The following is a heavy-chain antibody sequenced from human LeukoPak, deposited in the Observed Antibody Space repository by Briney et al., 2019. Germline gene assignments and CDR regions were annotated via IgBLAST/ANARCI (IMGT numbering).Heavy chain of an antibody. V-gene: IGHV3-21*01. CDR2: ITGSSNYI. CDR3: ARERDAFDI. Sequence: GGSLRLSCAASGFTFSSYNMNWVRQAPGKGLEWVSSITGSSNYIYYADSVKGRFTISRDNAKNSLYLQMNSLRAEDTAVYYCARERDAFDIWGQGTMVTVSS. CDR1: GFTFSSYN. J-gene: IGHJ3*02.